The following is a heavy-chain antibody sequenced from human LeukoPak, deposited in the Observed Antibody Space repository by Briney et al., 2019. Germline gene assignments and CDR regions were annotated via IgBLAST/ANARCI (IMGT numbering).Heavy chain of an antibody. CDR1: GFTFSSYA. CDR3: ARDPPYDSSGSYYFDY. V-gene: IGHV3-30*04. J-gene: IGHJ4*02. Sequence: PGGSLRLSCEASGFTFSSYAMHWVRQAPGKGLEWVAVISYDGSNEYYADSVKGRFTISRDNSKNTLYLQMNSLRAEDTAVYYCARDPPYDSSGSYYFDYWGQGTLVTVSS. CDR2: ISYDGSNE. D-gene: IGHD3-22*01.